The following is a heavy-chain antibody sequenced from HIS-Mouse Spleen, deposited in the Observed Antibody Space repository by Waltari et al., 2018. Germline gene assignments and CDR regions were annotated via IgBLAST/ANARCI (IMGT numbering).Heavy chain of an antibody. CDR1: GGSISSSSHY. Sequence: QLQLQESGPGLVKPSETLSLTCTVSGGSISSSSHYWGWIRQPPGKGLEWIGSIYYSGSTYYNPSLKSRVTISVDTSKNQFSLKLSSVTAADTAVYYRARDLFKEFSGYDPSDAFDIWGQGTMVTVSS. V-gene: IGHV4-39*07. J-gene: IGHJ3*02. CDR2: IYYSGST. CDR3: ARDLFKEFSGYDPSDAFDI. D-gene: IGHD5-12*01.